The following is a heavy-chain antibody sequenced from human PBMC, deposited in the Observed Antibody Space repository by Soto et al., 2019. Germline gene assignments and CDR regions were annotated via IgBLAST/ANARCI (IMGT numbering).Heavy chain of an antibody. D-gene: IGHD1-26*01. V-gene: IGHV4-30-2*01. CDR3: ERVSYRDNWHGLIDF. CDR1: GGSISSGAFS. J-gene: IGHJ4*02. Sequence: SETLSLTCTVSGGSISSGAFSWSWIRQPPGRGLEWIGYIYHSGSTYYIPSLRSRVAISMDRAKNQFSLHLSSVTAEDTAVYFCERVSYRDNWHGLIDFWGLGTLVTVSS. CDR2: IYHSGST.